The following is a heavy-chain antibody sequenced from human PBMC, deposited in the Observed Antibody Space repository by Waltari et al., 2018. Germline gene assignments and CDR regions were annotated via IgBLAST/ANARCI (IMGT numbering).Heavy chain of an antibody. V-gene: IGHV1-69*08. J-gene: IGHJ3*02. CDR1: GGTFSSYT. CDR3: ARENSSSWYNAFDI. CDR2: IIPILGIA. Sequence: QVQLVQSGAEVKKPGSSVTVSCKASGGTFSSYTISWVRQAPGQGLEWMGRIIPILGIANYAQKFQGRVTITADKSTSTAYMELSSLRSEDTAVYYCARENSSSWYNAFDIWGQGTMVTVSS. D-gene: IGHD6-13*01.